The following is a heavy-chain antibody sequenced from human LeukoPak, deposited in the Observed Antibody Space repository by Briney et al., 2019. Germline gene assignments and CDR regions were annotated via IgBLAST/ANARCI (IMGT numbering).Heavy chain of an antibody. CDR1: GFTFSSYS. CDR2: IAKDGSGK. J-gene: IGHJ4*02. D-gene: IGHD3-22*01. CDR3: ARDRDYYAIDY. V-gene: IGHV3-7*01. Sequence: GGSLRLSCAASGFTFSSYSMNWVRQAPGKGLEWVANIAKDGSGKNYVDSVKGRFTISRDNAKNSLYLQMNSLRAEDTAVYYCARDRDYYAIDYWGQGTLVTVSS.